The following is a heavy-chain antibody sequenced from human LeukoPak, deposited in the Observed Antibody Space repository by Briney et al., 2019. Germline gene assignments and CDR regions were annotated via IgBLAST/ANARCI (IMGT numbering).Heavy chain of an antibody. D-gene: IGHD5-24*01. J-gene: IGHJ4*02. V-gene: IGHV4-34*01. CDR1: GGSFSGYY. CDR2: INHSGST. CDR3: ARESNSPLDY. Sequence: PLETLSLTCAVYGGSFSGYYWSWIRQPPGKGLEWIGEINHSGSTNYNPSLKSRVTISVDTSKNQFSLKLSSVTAADTAVYYCARESNSPLDYWGQGTLVTVSS.